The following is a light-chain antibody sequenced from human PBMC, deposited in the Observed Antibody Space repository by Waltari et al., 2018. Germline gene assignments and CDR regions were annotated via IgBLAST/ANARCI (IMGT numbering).Light chain of an antibody. V-gene: IGLV8-61*01. CDR2: KAN. J-gene: IGLJ3*02. CDR3: ALYMGSGIWV. Sequence: QTVVTQEPSLAVSPGGTVNLTCALSSGSLSTTSYATWYQQTPGQAPRTLVYKANARSSGVPDRFSGSILGNTAALTITGAQADDESDYYCALYMGSGIWVFGGGTRLTVL. CDR1: SGSLSTTSY.